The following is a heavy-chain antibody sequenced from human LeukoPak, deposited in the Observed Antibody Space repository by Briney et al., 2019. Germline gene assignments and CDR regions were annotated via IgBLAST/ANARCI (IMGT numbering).Heavy chain of an antibody. CDR1: GYTFTSYG. D-gene: IGHD3-16*02. V-gene: IGHV1-18*01. CDR2: ISAYNGNT. Sequence: ASVKVSCKASGYTFTSYGISWVRQAPGQGLEWMGWISAYNGNTNYAQKLQGRVTMTTDTSTSTAYMELRSLRSDDTAVYYCARDRTWGSYRSSDAFDIWGQGTMVTASS. J-gene: IGHJ3*02. CDR3: ARDRTWGSYRSSDAFDI.